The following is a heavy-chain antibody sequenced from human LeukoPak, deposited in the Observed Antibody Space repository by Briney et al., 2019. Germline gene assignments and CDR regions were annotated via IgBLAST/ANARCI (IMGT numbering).Heavy chain of an antibody. Sequence: SETLSLTCTVSGGSISNYYWSWIRQPPGKGLEWIGYIYHTGDTNSNPSLKSRVTISLDTSKNQFSLRLSSVTAADTAVYYCAKHTFARPFDYWGQGTLVTVSS. CDR2: IYHTGDT. D-gene: IGHD6-6*01. J-gene: IGHJ4*02. V-gene: IGHV4-59*08. CDR3: AKHTFARPFDY. CDR1: GGSISNYY.